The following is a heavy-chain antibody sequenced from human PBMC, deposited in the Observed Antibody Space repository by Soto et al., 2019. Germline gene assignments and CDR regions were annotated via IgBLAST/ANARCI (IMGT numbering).Heavy chain of an antibody. D-gene: IGHD6-13*01. CDR2: ISYDGSNK. V-gene: IGHV3-30-3*01. Sequence: PGGSLRLSCAASGFTFSSCAMHWVRQAQGKGLEWVAVISYDGSNKYYADPVKGRFTPSRDNSKKKLYLQMNSLRAEDTAVYYCARAPEGGNIAAAGKRPCCGQG. CDR3: ARAPEGGNIAAAGKRPC. J-gene: IGHJ4*02. CDR1: GFTFSSCA.